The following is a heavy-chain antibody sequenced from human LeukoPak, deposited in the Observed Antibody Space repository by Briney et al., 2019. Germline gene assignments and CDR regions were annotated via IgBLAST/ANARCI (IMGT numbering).Heavy chain of an antibody. J-gene: IGHJ1*01. D-gene: IGHD4-17*01. CDR3: ANANYGAEYFQH. Sequence: ASVKVSCKASGGTFSSYAISWVRQAPGQGLEWMGRMIPILGIANYAQKFQGRVTITADKSTSTAYMELSSLRSEDTAVYYCANANYGAEYFQHWGQGTLVTVSS. V-gene: IGHV1-69*04. CDR2: MIPILGIA. CDR1: GGTFSSYA.